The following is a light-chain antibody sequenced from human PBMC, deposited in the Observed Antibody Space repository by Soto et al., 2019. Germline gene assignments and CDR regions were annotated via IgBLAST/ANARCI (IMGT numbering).Light chain of an antibody. CDR1: SSDVGSYNL. CDR3: CSHAGSSTLYV. Sequence: QSALTQPASVSGSPGQSITISCTGTSSDVGSYNLVSWYQQHPGKAPKLMIYEGSKRPSGVSNRFSGSKSGNTASLTISGLQAEYEADYYCCSHAGSSTLYVFGTGTKLTVL. V-gene: IGLV2-23*01. CDR2: EGS. J-gene: IGLJ1*01.